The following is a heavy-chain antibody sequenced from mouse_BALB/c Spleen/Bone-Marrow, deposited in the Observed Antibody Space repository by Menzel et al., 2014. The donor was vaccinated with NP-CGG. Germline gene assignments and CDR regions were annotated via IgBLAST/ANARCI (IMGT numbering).Heavy chain of an antibody. CDR3: SRGGTMTFYARDY. CDR2: ISCYNGAT. CDR1: DYSFTGYY. V-gene: IGHV1S34*01. J-gene: IGHJ4*01. D-gene: IGHD2-4*01. Sequence: LVKTGASVKISCKASDYSFTGYYMHWVKQSHGKSLEWIGYISCYNGATSYNQRFKGKATFTLDTSSSTAFMQFNSLTSKDSAVYYCSRGGTMTFYARDYWGQGASVTAPS.